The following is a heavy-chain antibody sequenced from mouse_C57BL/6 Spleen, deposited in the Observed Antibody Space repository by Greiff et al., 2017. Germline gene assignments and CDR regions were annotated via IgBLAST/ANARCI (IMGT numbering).Heavy chain of an antibody. Sequence: QVQLQQSGAELVKPGASVKLSCKASGYTFTEYTIHWVKQRSGQGLEWIGRFYPGSGSIKYNEKFKDKATLTADKSSSTVYMELSRLTSEDSAVYFCARHGWLTYYLDYWGQGTTLTVSS. CDR2: FYPGSGSI. CDR1: GYTFTEYT. J-gene: IGHJ2*01. D-gene: IGHD1-1*02. V-gene: IGHV1-62-2*01. CDR3: ARHGWLTYYLDY.